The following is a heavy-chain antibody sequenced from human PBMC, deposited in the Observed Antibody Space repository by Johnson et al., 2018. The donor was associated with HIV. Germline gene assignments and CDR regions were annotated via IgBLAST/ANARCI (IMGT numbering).Heavy chain of an antibody. Sequence: QVQLVESGGGLVKPGGSLRLSCAASGFTFSDYYMSWIRQAPGKGLEWVSYISSSGSTIYYADSVKGRFTISRDNAKNSLYLQMNSLRAEDTAVYYWSRDLRDIVVPDAVDIWGQGTMVTVSS. D-gene: IGHD5-12*01. J-gene: IGHJ3*02. CDR1: GFTFSDYY. V-gene: IGHV3-11*04. CDR3: SRDLRDIVVPDAVDI. CDR2: ISSSGSTI.